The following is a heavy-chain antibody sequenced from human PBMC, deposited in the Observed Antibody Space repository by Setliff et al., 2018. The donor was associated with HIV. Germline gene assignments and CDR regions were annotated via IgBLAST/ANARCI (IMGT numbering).Heavy chain of an antibody. Sequence: SETLSLTCTVSAASIRSHYWSWIRQSPGKGLEWIGNFYYTGSTDYNPSFKSRVTISLDKSNNHISLNLSSATAADTAVYYCARHTVFVRYFDHWGQGMLVTVSS. V-gene: IGHV4-59*11. CDR3: ARHTVFVRYFDH. CDR2: FYYTGST. D-gene: IGHD2-2*02. J-gene: IGHJ4*02. CDR1: AASIRSHY.